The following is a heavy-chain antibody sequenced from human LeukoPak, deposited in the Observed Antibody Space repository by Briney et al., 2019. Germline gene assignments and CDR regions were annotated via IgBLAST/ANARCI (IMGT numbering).Heavy chain of an antibody. Sequence: GGSLRLSCAASGFTFSSYGMHWVRQAPGKGLEWVAVIWYDGSNKYYADSVKGRFTISRDNSKNTLYLQMNSLRAEDTAVYYCAKDSGGSYRWSLYYFDYWGQGTLVTVSS. J-gene: IGHJ4*02. D-gene: IGHD1-26*01. CDR2: IWYDGSNK. V-gene: IGHV3-33*06. CDR1: GFTFSSYG. CDR3: AKDSGGSYRWSLYYFDY.